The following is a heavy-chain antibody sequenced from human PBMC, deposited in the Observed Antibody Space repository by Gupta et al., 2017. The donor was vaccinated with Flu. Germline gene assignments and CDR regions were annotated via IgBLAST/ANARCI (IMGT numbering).Heavy chain of an antibody. D-gene: IGHD1-26*01. CDR2: INTDGSST. J-gene: IGHJ4*02. Sequence: WVRQAPGKGLVWVSRINTDGSSTSYADSVKGRFTISRDNAKNTLYLQMNSLRAEDTAVYYCARDGGSYHFDYWGQGTLVTVSS. V-gene: IGHV3-74*01. CDR3: ARDGGSYHFDY.